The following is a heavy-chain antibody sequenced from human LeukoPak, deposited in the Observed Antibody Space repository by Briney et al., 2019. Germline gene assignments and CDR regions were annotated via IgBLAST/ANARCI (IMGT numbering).Heavy chain of an antibody. V-gene: IGHV4-39*01. CDR1: GGSISSSSYY. J-gene: IGHJ6*03. D-gene: IGHD4-11*01. CDR2: IYYSGST. CDR3: ARPRRAVTTSGYYYMDV. Sequence: KPSETLSLTCTVSGGSISSSSYYWGWIRQPPGKGLEWIGSIYYSGSTYYNPSLKSRVTISVDTSKNQFSLKLSSVTAADTAVYYCARPRRAVTTSGYYYMDVWGKGTTVTVSS.